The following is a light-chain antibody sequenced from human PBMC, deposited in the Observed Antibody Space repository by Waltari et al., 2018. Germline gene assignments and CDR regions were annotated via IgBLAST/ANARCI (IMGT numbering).Light chain of an antibody. CDR3: SSYAGSNNFI. CDR2: EVS. V-gene: IGLV2-8*01. Sequence: QSALTQPPSASGSPGQSVTISCPGTGSDVGGYNYVSWYQQHPGKAPKLMIYEVSRTPSGVPDRFSGSKSGNTASLTVTGRHAEDEADYYCSSYAGSNNFIFGGGTKLTVL. J-gene: IGLJ2*01. CDR1: GSDVGGYNY.